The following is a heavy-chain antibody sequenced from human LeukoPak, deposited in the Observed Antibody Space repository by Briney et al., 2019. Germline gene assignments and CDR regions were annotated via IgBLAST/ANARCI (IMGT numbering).Heavy chain of an antibody. CDR3: ARTNHYYDSSGSPPDFGY. D-gene: IGHD3-22*01. J-gene: IGHJ4*02. CDR1: GGSISSYY. CDR2: IYSSGRNT. Sequence: SETLSLTCTVSGGSISSYYWSWIRQPAGKGLEWIGRIYSSGRNTNYNPSLKSRVTMSVDTSKNQFSLKLTSVTAADTAVYYCARTNHYYDSSGSPPDFGYWGQGTLVTVSS. V-gene: IGHV4-4*07.